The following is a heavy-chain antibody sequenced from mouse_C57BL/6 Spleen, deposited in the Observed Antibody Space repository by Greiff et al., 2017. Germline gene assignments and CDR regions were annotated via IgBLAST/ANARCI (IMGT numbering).Heavy chain of an antibody. CDR3: ASIDYYGSSYEAWFAY. CDR2: IDPEDGET. Sequence: VTLKVSGAELVKPGASVKLSCTASGFNIKDYYMHWVKQRTEQGLEWIGRIDPEDGETKYAPKFQGKATITADTSSNPAYLQLSSLTSEDTAVYYCASIDYYGSSYEAWFAYWGQGTLVTVSA. D-gene: IGHD1-1*01. V-gene: IGHV14-2*01. CDR1: GFNIKDYY. J-gene: IGHJ3*01.